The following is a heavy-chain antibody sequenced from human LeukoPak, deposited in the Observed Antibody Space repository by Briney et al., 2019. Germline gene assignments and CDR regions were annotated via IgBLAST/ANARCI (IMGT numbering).Heavy chain of an antibody. CDR2: ISAYNGNT. CDR3: ARVTYYYGSGREDEFDY. D-gene: IGHD3-10*01. J-gene: IGHJ4*02. Sequence: ASVKVSCKASGGTFSSYAISWVRQAPGQGREWMGWISAYNGNTNYAQKLQGRVTMTTDTSTSTAYMELRSLRSDDTALYYCARVTYYYGSGREDEFDYWGQGTLVTVSS. CDR1: GGTFSSYA. V-gene: IGHV1-18*01.